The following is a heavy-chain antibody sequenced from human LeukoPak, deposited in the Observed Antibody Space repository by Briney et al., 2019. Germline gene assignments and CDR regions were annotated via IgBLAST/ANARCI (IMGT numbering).Heavy chain of an antibody. D-gene: IGHD3-10*01. CDR2: IYTSGST. CDR1: GGSISSGSCY. V-gene: IGHV4-61*02. J-gene: IGHJ5*02. CDR3: ARGRFGDWFDP. Sequence: PSQTLSLTCTVSGGSISSGSCYWSWIRQPAGKGLEWIGRIYTSGSTNYNPSLKSRVTISVDTSKNQFSLKLSSVTAADTAVYYCARGRFGDWFDPWGQGTLVTVSS.